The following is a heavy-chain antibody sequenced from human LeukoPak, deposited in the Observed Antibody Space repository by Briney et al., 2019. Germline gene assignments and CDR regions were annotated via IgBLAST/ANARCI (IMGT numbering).Heavy chain of an antibody. CDR1: GFTFSSYG. Sequence: GGSLRLSCAASGFTFSSYGMHWVRQAPGKGLEWVAVIWYDGSNKYYADSVKGRFTISRDNSKNTLYLQMNSLRAEDTAVYYCARTRITVTTRSWDYWGQGTLVTVSS. V-gene: IGHV3-33*01. CDR3: ARTRITVTTRSWDY. D-gene: IGHD4-17*01. J-gene: IGHJ4*02. CDR2: IWYDGSNK.